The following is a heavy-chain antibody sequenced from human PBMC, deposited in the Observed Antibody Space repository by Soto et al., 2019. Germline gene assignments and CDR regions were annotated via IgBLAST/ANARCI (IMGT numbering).Heavy chain of an antibody. V-gene: IGHV4-59*01. Sequence: QVQLQESGPGLVKPSETLSLTCTVSGGSISSYYWSWIRQPPGKGLEWIGYIYFSGSTSYNPSLTSRVTISVDPSKNPFSLRLSSVTAADTAVYYCARDYSNYVGFFDYWGQGTQVTVSS. CDR2: IYFSGST. J-gene: IGHJ4*02. CDR3: ARDYSNYVGFFDY. CDR1: GGSISSYY. D-gene: IGHD4-4*01.